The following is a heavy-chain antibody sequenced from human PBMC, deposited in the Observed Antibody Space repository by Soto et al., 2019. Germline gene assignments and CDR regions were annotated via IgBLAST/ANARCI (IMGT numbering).Heavy chain of an antibody. V-gene: IGHV3-33*01. CDR1: GFTFSSYG. Sequence: GGSLRLSCAASGFTFSSYGMHWVRQAPGKGLEWVAVIWYDGSNKYYADSVKGRFTISRDNSKNTLYLQMNSLRAEDTAVYYCARGGRFGYYYGSGSYYPSFYYYYGMDVWGQGTTVTVSS. J-gene: IGHJ6*02. CDR2: IWYDGSNK. CDR3: ARGGRFGYYYGSGSYYPSFYYYYGMDV. D-gene: IGHD3-10*01.